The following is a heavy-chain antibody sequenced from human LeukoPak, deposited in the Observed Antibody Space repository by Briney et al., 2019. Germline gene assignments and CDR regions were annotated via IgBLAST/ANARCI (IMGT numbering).Heavy chain of an antibody. D-gene: IGHD1-14*01. CDR1: GFTFGNNY. CDR3: AKGAIRSSITCYFDY. V-gene: IGHV3-7*01. Sequence: GGSLRLSCAASGFTFGNNYMTWVRQAPGKGLEWVANIKQDASATAYVDSVKGRFTISRDNSRNTLDLQMNSLRVEDTAVYYCAKGAIRSSITCYFDYWGQGTLVTVSS. CDR2: IKQDASAT. J-gene: IGHJ4*02.